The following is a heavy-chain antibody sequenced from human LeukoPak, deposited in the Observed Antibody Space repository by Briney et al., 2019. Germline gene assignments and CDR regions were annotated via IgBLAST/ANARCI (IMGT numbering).Heavy chain of an antibody. CDR1: GGTFSSYA. CDR3: ARGLLGYYYDSSGYSAALDI. Sequence: SVRVSCKASGGTFSSYAISWVRQAPGQGLEWMGGIIPIFGTANYAQKFQGRVTITTDESTSTAYMELSSLRSEDTAVYYCARGLLGYYYDSSGYSAALDIWGQGTMVTVSS. D-gene: IGHD3-22*01. CDR2: IIPIFGTA. J-gene: IGHJ3*02. V-gene: IGHV1-69*05.